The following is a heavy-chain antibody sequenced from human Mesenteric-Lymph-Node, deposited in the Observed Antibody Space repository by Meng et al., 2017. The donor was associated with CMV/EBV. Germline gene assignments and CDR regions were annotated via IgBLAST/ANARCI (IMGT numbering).Heavy chain of an antibody. CDR1: GFTLSSYW. V-gene: IGHV3-7*03. CDR3: ARARCSSTSCYKGDYYYYGMDV. J-gene: IGHJ6*02. CDR2: IKQDGSEK. D-gene: IGHD2-2*02. Sequence: GGSLRLSCAASGFTLSSYWMTWVRQAPGKGLEWVANIKQDGSEKYYVDSVKGRFTISRDNAINSLYLQMSSLRAEDTAVYYCARARCSSTSCYKGDYYYYGMDVWGQGTTVTVSS.